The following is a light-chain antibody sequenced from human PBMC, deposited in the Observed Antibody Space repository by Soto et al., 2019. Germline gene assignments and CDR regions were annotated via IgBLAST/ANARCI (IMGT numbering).Light chain of an antibody. V-gene: IGKV3-20*01. J-gene: IGKJ2*01. Sequence: EIVLTQSPGTLSLSPGERATLSCRASQSVSSSYLAWYQQKPGHTGQAPRLLIYSASSRATGIPDRFSGSGSGTDFTLTISRLEPEDFAVYYCQQYGSSPYTFGQGTKLEIK. CDR3: QQYGSSPYT. CDR1: QSVSSSY. CDR2: SAS.